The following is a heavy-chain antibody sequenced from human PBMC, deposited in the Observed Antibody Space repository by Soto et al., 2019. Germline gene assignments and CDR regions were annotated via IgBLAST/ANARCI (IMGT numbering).Heavy chain of an antibody. D-gene: IGHD2-2*01. Sequence: ASVKVSCKTSGYTFSNYGITWVRQAPGQPLEWLSLYSDGTNYAQKFQGRVSKTTDTSTTTAYMELRSLRSDDTAVYYCARVVPGAEDWLGPWGQGTLVTVSS. CDR1: GYTFSNYG. CDR2: SLYSDGT. CDR3: ARVVPGAEDWLGP. V-gene: IGHV1-18*01. J-gene: IGHJ5*02.